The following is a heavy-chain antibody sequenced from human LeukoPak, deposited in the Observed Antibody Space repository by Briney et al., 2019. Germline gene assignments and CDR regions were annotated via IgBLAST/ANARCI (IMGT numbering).Heavy chain of an antibody. V-gene: IGHV4-39*01. CDR3: ARGPTISETGYFDY. D-gene: IGHD1-1*01. CDR2: IYFSGST. J-gene: IGHJ4*03. CDR1: GGSIRSSSYY. Sequence: SETLSLTCNVSGGSIRSSSYYWGWVRQPPGKGLEWLGTIYFSGSTYYNPSLKSRVLISVDTSKNQFSLKVTSLTAADTAVYYCARGPTISETGYFDYWGQGTLVTVSS.